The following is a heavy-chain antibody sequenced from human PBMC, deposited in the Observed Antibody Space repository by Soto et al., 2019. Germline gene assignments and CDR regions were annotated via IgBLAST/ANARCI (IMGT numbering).Heavy chain of an antibody. V-gene: IGHV1-69*01. Sequence: QVQLVQSGAEVKKPGSSVKVSCKASGGTFSSYAISWVRQAPGQGLEWMGGIIPIFGTANYAQKFQGRVTITADESTSTDYMELSSLRSEDTAVYYCARGHDGSGSYLNWFDPWGQGTLVTVSS. CDR3: ARGHDGSGSYLNWFDP. CDR2: IIPIFGTA. CDR1: GGTFSSYA. D-gene: IGHD3-10*01. J-gene: IGHJ5*02.